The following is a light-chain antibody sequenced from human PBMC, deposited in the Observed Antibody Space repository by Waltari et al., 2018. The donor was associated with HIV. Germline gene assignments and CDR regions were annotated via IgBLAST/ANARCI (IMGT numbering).Light chain of an antibody. CDR1: VRDIGTYNL. CDR2: EVS. CDR3: CSYAVPFTFFV. V-gene: IGLV2-23*02. Sequence: QSGLTQPASVSGSLGQSITIFCNGSVRDIGTYNLVSWYQQFPGKAPKVIISEVSKRPSVISYLFSVLKSSNSASLIISCLLPEDDAYYFFCSYAVPFTFFVF. J-gene: IGLJ1*01.